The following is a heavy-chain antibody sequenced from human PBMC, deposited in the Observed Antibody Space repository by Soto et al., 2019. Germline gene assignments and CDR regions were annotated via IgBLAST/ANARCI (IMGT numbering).Heavy chain of an antibody. V-gene: IGHV1-69*12. Sequence: QVQLVQSGAEVKTPGSSVKVSCKASGGTFSSYAISWVRQAPGQGIEGMGGIIPIFGTANYAQQFQGRVTITADESTSTAYMELSSLRSEDTAGYYCARELSTVVTGWFDPWGQGTLVTVSS. CDR2: IIPIFGTA. CDR3: ARELSTVVTGWFDP. CDR1: GGTFSSYA. D-gene: IGHD4-17*01. J-gene: IGHJ5*02.